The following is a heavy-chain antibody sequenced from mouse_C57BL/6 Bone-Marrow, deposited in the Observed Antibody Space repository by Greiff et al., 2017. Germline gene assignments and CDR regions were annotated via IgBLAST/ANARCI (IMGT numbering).Heavy chain of an antibody. Sequence: VQLKESGPGLAKPSQTLSLTCSVTGYSITSDYWNWIRKFPGNKLEYMGYISYSGSTYYNPSLKSRISITRDTSMNQDYLQLKSVTTEDTATYYCARYRYGSSLYAMDYWGQGTSVTVSS. CDR3: ARYRYGSSLYAMDY. J-gene: IGHJ4*01. CDR2: ISYSGST. D-gene: IGHD1-1*01. CDR1: GYSITSDY. V-gene: IGHV3-8*01.